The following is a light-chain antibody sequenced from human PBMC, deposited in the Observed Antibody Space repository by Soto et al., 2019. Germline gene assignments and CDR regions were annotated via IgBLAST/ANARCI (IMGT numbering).Light chain of an antibody. V-gene: IGLV2-14*01. Sequence: QSALTQPASVSGSPGQSITISCTGTSSDVGGYSRVSWYQHHPGKAPKLIIYEVSDRPSGVSNRFSGSKSGNTASLTISGLQAEDAADYYCNSYTSSNTRVFGTGTKVTVL. J-gene: IGLJ1*01. CDR3: NSYTSSNTRV. CDR1: SSDVGGYSR. CDR2: EVS.